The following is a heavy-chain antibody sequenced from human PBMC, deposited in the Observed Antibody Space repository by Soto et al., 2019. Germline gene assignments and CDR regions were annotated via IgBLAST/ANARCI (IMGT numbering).Heavy chain of an antibody. D-gene: IGHD1-1*01. CDR3: ARGRYGDY. Sequence: QVHLVQSGAEVKKPGASVKVSCKGSGYAFTTYVITWVRQAPGQGLEWMGWISAHNGNTNYAQKLQGRVTVTRDTSTSKAYMELRRLRSDDTAVYYCARGRYGDYWGQGALVTVSS. J-gene: IGHJ4*02. CDR2: ISAHNGNT. V-gene: IGHV1-18*01. CDR1: GYAFTTYV.